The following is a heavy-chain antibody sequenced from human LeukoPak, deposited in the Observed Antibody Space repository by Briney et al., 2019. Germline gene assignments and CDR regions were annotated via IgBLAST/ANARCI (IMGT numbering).Heavy chain of an antibody. V-gene: IGHV3-30*04. Sequence: GGSLRLSCAASGFSFSIYTMHWVRQAPGKGLEWVAVISYDGSNQYYAESVKGRFPISRDNSKNTQFLHINSLRTEDTAVYDCAGSGYGLTGDYHFYYGMDVWRQGTTVCVSS. CDR1: GFSFSIYT. CDR2: ISYDGSNQ. CDR3: AGSGYGLTGDYHFYYGMDV. D-gene: IGHD5-12*01. J-gene: IGHJ6*02.